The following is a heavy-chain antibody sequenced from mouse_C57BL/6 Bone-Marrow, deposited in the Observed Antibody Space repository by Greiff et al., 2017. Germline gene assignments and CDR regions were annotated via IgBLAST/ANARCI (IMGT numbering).Heavy chain of an antibody. D-gene: IGHD2-5*01. CDR1: GFNIKDDY. CDR3: TIYSNYDAMDY. J-gene: IGHJ4*01. Sequence: VHVKQSGAELVRPGASVKLSCTASGFNIKDDYMHWVKQRPEQGLEWIGWIDPENGDTEYASKFQGKATITADTSSNTAYLQLSSLTSEDTAVYYCTIYSNYDAMDYWGQGTSVTVSS. CDR2: IDPENGDT. V-gene: IGHV14-4*01.